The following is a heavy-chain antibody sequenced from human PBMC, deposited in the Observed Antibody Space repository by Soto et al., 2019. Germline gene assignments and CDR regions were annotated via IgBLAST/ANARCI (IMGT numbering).Heavy chain of an antibody. CDR3: ARFAKEYNYGMDV. CDR2: ISYDGESNK. J-gene: IGHJ6*02. V-gene: IGHV3-30-3*01. D-gene: IGHD6-6*01. CDR1: GFTFSNYA. Sequence: QVQLLESGGGVVQPGRSLRLSCGASGFTFSNYAMHWVRQAPGKGLEWVAVISYDGESNKYKGDSVKGRFTISRDNSKNTLFLQMSSLKPEDTGVYYCARFAKEYNYGMDVWGQGTTVTVSS.